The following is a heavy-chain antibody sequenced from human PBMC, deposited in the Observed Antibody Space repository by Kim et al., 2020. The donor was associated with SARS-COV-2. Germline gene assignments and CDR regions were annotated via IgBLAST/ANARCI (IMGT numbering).Heavy chain of an antibody. CDR1: GGTFSSYA. Sequence: SVKVSCKASGGTFSSYAISWVRQAPGQGLEWMGRIIPILGIANYAQKFQGRVTITADKSTSTAYMELSSLRSEDTAVYYCARDPDVGYDSSGYYYAYYFDYWGQGTLVTVSS. D-gene: IGHD3-22*01. J-gene: IGHJ4*02. V-gene: IGHV1-69*04. CDR3: ARDPDVGYDSSGYYYAYYFDY. CDR2: IIPILGIA.